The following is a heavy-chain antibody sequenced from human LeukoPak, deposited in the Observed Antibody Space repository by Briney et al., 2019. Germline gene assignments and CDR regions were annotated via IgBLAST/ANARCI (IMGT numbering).Heavy chain of an antibody. V-gene: IGHV3-48*04. CDR3: ARATITGTGGWFDP. D-gene: IGHD1-7*01. J-gene: IGHJ5*02. CDR2: ITTSSSAI. CDR1: GFTFSSYT. Sequence: GGSLRLSCAASGFTFSSYTMNWVRQAPGKGLEWVSYITTSSSAIYYADSVKGRFTISRDTAKNSLYLQMNSLRAEDTAVYYCARATITGTGGWFDPWGQGTLVTVSS.